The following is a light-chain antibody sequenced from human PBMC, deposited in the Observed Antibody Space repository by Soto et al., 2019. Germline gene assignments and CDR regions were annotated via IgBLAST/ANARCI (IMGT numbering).Light chain of an antibody. CDR1: QSVSSN. CDR2: GAS. CDR3: QHYNTWPPWT. Sequence: EIVMTKYPATLSVSPGERATLSCRVSQSVSSNLAWYQQKPGQAPRLLIYGASTRATGIPARFIGSGSGTEFTLTISSLQSEDFAVYYCQHYNTWPPWTFGQGTKVDI. V-gene: IGKV3-15*01. J-gene: IGKJ1*01.